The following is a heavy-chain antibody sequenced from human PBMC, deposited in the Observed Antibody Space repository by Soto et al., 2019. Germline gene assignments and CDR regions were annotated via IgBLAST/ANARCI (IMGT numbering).Heavy chain of an antibody. CDR1: GSYISSYY. Sequence: SGSLNITCALSGSYISSYYRSWVRQPAGKGLEWIGRIYTSGSTNYNHSLKSRVTMSVDTSKNQFSLKLSSVTAADTALYYCARMGPNDYSYGLDVWGQGTTVT. V-gene: IGHV4-4*07. J-gene: IGHJ6*02. CDR3: ARMGPNDYSYGLDV. CDR2: IYTSGST.